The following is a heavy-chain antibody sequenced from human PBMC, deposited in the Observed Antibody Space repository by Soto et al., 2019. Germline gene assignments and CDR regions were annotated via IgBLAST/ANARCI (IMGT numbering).Heavy chain of an antibody. D-gene: IGHD5-12*01. CDR3: ARGYSFSDNPDNDRVYCDYGLNV. V-gene: IGHV4-4*02. J-gene: IGHJ6*02. CDR1: GVSISTGHW. CDR2: IYPSGIA. Sequence: QVQVKESGPGLVKPSGTLSLTCAVSGVSISTGHWCTWVRPSPGKAVEWIADIYPSGIANYIPSLNSPPSISIDQSNNQFCLNFTSVTASDRALYFCARGYSFSDNPDNDRVYCDYGLNVGGQGTKVTVS.